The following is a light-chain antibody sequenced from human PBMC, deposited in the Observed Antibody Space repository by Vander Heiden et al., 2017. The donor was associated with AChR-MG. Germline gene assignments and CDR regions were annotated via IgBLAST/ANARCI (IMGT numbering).Light chain of an antibody. CDR3: QQYNNWPRT. Sequence: ERVMTQSPATLSVSPGERANLSCRASQTVSSNLAWYQQRPGQAPRLLIYAASTRATGIPARFSGSGSGTDFTLTISSLQSEDFAVYYCQQYNNWPRTFGQGTKVESK. J-gene: IGKJ1*01. V-gene: IGKV3-15*01. CDR1: QTVSSN. CDR2: AAS.